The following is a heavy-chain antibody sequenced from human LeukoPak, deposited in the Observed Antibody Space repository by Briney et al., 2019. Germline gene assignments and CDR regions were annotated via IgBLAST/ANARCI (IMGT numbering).Heavy chain of an antibody. CDR2: IYYSGST. CDR1: GGSISSYY. Sequence: TSETLSLTCTVSGGSISSYYWSWIRQPPGKGLEWIGYIYYSGSTNYNPSLKSRVTISVDTSKNQFSLKLSSVTAADTAVYYCARAGLLWFGELFPHFDYWGQGTLVTVSS. V-gene: IGHV4-59*01. CDR3: ARAGLLWFGELFPHFDY. D-gene: IGHD3-10*01. J-gene: IGHJ4*02.